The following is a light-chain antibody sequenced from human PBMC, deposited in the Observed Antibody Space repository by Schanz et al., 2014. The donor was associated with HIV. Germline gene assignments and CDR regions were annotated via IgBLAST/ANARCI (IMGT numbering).Light chain of an antibody. Sequence: QSALTQPPSASGSPGQSVTISCTGTSSDVGGYNYVSWYQHHPGKAPKLLISEVNKRPSGVPDRFSGSKSGNTASLTVSGLQAEDEADYYCSSYEGIHNWVFGGGTKVTVL. J-gene: IGLJ2*01. CDR1: SSDVGGYNY. CDR2: EVN. CDR3: SSYEGIHNWV. V-gene: IGLV2-8*01.